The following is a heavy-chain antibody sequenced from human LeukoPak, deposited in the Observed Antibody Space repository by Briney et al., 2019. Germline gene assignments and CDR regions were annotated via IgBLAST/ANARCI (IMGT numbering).Heavy chain of an antibody. CDR1: GFTFTSRSA. V-gene: IGHV1-58*01. CDR3: AAPYTSSWFDL. CDR2: IVVDSDNI. D-gene: IGHD6-13*01. Sequence: GASVKVSCKASGFTFTSRSAVQWVRQARGQRLEWIGWIVVDSDNINYAENFQERVTITRDMSASTSYMELSSLRSEDTAVYFCAAPYTSSWFDLWGQGTLVTVSS. J-gene: IGHJ5*02.